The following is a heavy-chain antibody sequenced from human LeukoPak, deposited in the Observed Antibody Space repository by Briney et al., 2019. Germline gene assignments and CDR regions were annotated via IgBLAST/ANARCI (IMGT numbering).Heavy chain of an antibody. D-gene: IGHD2-15*01. V-gene: IGHV1-18*01. CDR2: ISAYNGNT. Sequence: GASVKVSCKASGYTFTSYGISWVRQAPGQGLEWMGWISAYNGNTNYAQKLQGRVTMTTDTSTSTAYMELRSLRSDDTAVYYCARDRVVVVVAAMGGLGYWGQGTLVTVSS. CDR1: GYTFTSYG. CDR3: ARDRVVVVVAAMGGLGY. J-gene: IGHJ4*02.